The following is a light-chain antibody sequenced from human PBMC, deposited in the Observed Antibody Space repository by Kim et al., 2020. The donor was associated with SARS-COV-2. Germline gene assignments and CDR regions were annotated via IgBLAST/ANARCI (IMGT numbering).Light chain of an antibody. CDR3: QQYGSSPPYT. CDR2: GAS. J-gene: IGKJ2*01. Sequence: SQGERATLSCRASQSITNNYLAWYQHKPGQAPRLLIYGASSRATGIPDRFSGSGSGTDFALTISRLEPEDSAVYYCQQYGSSPPYTFGQGTKLEI. V-gene: IGKV3-20*01. CDR1: QSITNNY.